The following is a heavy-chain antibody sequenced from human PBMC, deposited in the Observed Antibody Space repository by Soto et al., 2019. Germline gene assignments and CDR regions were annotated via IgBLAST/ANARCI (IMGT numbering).Heavy chain of an antibody. CDR1: GGSMNGYF. D-gene: IGHD4-4*01. CDR3: AREGTDYSGYYYGMDV. CDR2: IYTNGNT. Sequence: PSETLSLTCTVSGGSMNGYFWSWTRQPAGKGLEWIGRIYTNGNTNYNHSLESRVAMSLDASKTQFSLMLTSVTAADTAVYYCAREGTDYSGYYYGMDVWGQGSTVTVSS. J-gene: IGHJ6*02. V-gene: IGHV4-4*07.